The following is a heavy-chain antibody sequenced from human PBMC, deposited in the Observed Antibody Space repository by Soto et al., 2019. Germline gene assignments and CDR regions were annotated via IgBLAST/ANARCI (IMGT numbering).Heavy chain of an antibody. CDR3: ATRITVFGLLIPPFDP. CDR2: INHTGGT. CDR1: GGSVKGYC. D-gene: IGHD3-3*01. V-gene: IGHV4-34*02. Sequence: QVHLQQWGAGLLKPSETLSLTCAVYGGSVKGYCWNWIRQPPGKGLEWIGEINHTGGTHYNPSLKSRVTMSVATSKNQFSLRLSSVTAADTAIYYCATRITVFGLLIPPFDPWGQGTQVTVSS. J-gene: IGHJ5*02.